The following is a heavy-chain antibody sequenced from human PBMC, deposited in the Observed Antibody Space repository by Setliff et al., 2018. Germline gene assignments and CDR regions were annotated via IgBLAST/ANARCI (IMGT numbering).Heavy chain of an antibody. Sequence: PSETLSLTCTVSGGSISSYYWSWTRQPPGKGLEWIGYIYYSGSTNYNPSLKSRVTISIDTSKNQFSLKLSSVTAADTAVYYCAGIVDTAMDYWGQGTLVTVSS. CDR1: GGSISSYY. CDR3: AGIVDTAMDY. J-gene: IGHJ4*02. V-gene: IGHV4-59*01. D-gene: IGHD5-18*01. CDR2: IYYSGST.